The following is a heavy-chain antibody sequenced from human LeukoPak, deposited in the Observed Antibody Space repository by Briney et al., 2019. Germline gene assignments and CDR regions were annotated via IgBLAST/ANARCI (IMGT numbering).Heavy chain of an antibody. CDR1: DFTFMRHT. V-gene: IGHV3-23*01. CDR3: AKDYRAVQDEIVVENWFDH. D-gene: IGHD2-15*01. Sequence: GGSLTLSCAASDFTFMRHTMSWVRQAPGKGLEWVSGISGAGGVSYYADSVKGRFTISRDNSKNTFYLKMTNLGVEDTATYYCAKDYRAVQDEIVVENWFDHWGRGTLVIVSS. J-gene: IGHJ5*02. CDR2: ISGAGGVS.